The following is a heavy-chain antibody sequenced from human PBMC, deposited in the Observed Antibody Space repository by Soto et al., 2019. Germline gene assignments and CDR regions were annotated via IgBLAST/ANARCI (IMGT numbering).Heavy chain of an antibody. V-gene: IGHV4-4*07. J-gene: IGHJ4*02. CDR3: ARGLSHYDFWSGYVYYFDY. D-gene: IGHD3-3*01. CDR2: IYTSGST. Sequence: ETLSLTCTVSGGSISSYYWSWIRQPAGKGLEWIGRIYTSGSTNYNPSLKSRVTMSVDTSKNQFSLKLSSVTAADTAVYYCARGLSHYDFWSGYVYYFDYWGQGTLVTVSS. CDR1: GGSISSYY.